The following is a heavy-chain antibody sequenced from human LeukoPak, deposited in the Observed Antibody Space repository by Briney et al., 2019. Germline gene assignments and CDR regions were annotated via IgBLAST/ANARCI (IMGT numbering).Heavy chain of an antibody. Sequence: ASVKVSCKTSGYTFTGYYMHWVRQAPGQGLEWMGWINPNNGGTNYAQKFQGRVTMTRGTSISTAYMELSRLRSDDTAVYYCAREGAPAADTNWFDPWGQGTLVTVSS. CDR2: INPNNGGT. V-gene: IGHV1-2*02. D-gene: IGHD6-13*01. CDR3: AREGAPAADTNWFDP. CDR1: GYTFTGYY. J-gene: IGHJ5*02.